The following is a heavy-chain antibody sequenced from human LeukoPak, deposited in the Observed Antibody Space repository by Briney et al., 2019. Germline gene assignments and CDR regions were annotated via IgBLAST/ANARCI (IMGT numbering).Heavy chain of an antibody. D-gene: IGHD6-19*01. CDR1: GFTFSSYD. Sequence: GGSLRLSCSASGFTFSSYDMSWVRQAPGKGLEWVSAISDSGATPYYADSVKGRFTISRDNSQRSLYLQMNSLRAEDTAIYYCAKGPGGGWRYFDYWGQGTLVTVSS. J-gene: IGHJ4*02. CDR3: AKGPGGGWRYFDY. CDR2: ISDSGATP. V-gene: IGHV3-23*01.